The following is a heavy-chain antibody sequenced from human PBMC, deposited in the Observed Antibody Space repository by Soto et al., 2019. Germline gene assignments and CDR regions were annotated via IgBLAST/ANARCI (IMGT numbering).Heavy chain of an antibody. V-gene: IGHV1-18*04. CDR2: ISAYNGNT. J-gene: IGHJ4*01. D-gene: IGHD6-13*01. CDR1: GYTFTRYG. Sequence: VSVKVSCKASGYTFTRYGISWVRQAPGQGLEWLGWISAYNGNTNYAQKLQGRVTMTTDTSTSTAYMELRSLRYEETAVYYCARDKRGIAAAGTPAYFDYWG. CDR3: ARDKRGIAAAGTPAYFDY.